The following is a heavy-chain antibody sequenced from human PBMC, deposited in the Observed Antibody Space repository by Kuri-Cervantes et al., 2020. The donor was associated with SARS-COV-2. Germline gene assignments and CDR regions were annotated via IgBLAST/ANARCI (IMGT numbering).Heavy chain of an antibody. CDR2: MNPRNGAT. V-gene: IGHV1-2*02. CDR3: ARDRTGTNDAFEI. D-gene: IGHD1-14*01. Sequence: ASVKVSCKASGYTFTSYDINWVRQATGQGLEWMGWMNPRNGATNLAQKFQDRVTMTGDTSINTASMDLSRLRFDDTAVYFCARDRTGTNDAFEIWGQGTMVTVSS. J-gene: IGHJ3*02. CDR1: GYTFTSYD.